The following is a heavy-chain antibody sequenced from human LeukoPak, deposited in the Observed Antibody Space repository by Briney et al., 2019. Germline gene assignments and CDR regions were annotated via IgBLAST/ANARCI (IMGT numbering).Heavy chain of an antibody. D-gene: IGHD6-6*01. V-gene: IGHV3-13*01. CDR3: AREVVDSISSGWYFDL. CDR1: GFTFSSSD. Sequence: GGSLRLSCAASGFTFSSSDIHWVRQATGKGLEWVSAIGGGGDTYYPDSVKGRFIISRENAKNSLYLQMDSLRVGGTAVYYCAREVVDSISSGWYFDLWGRGTLVTVSS. J-gene: IGHJ2*01. CDR2: IGGGGDT.